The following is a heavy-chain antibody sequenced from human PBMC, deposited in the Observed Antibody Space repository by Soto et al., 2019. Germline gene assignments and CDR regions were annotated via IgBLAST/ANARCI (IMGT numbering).Heavy chain of an antibody. CDR1: GVRFRTSA. CDR3: TTHEEGAPWAGGFDS. V-gene: IGHV3-23*01. CDR2: IRPGGDST. D-gene: IGHD1-26*01. J-gene: IGHJ5*01. Sequence: PGGALRGYCVASGVRFRTSAMSWVRQAPGKGLEWVASIRPGGDSTYYADSVKGRLAVSRDNSNVTLYLQMDSLRVEDTAIYYCTTHEEGAPWAGGFDSWGQGTLVTVSS.